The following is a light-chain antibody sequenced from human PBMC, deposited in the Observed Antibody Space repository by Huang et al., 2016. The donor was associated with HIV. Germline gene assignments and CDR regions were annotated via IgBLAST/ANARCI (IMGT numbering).Light chain of an antibody. Sequence: DIQMTQSPSTLSASVRDRVTITCRASQSIGTSLACYQQKPGKAPKLLIYEASPLESGGPLKFSGSGCGAEFTLTVSSLQPDDFATYYCQQYDSYPLTFGGGTKVEIK. CDR3: QQYDSYPLT. J-gene: IGKJ4*01. V-gene: IGKV1-5*03. CDR2: EAS. CDR1: QSIGTS.